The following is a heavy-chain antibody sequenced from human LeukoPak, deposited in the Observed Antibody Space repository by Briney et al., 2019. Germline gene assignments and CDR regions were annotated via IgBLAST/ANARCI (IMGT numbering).Heavy chain of an antibody. Sequence: SETLSLTCTVSGDSISNYYWSWTRQPAGKGLEYIGRLYASGSTDYSPFLRSQLTMSLDTSKNQFSLKLTSVTAADTAIYYCARDGAATFSDYWGQGALVTVSS. CDR2: LYASGST. J-gene: IGHJ4*02. V-gene: IGHV4-4*07. D-gene: IGHD1-26*01. CDR3: ARDGAATFSDY. CDR1: GDSISNYY.